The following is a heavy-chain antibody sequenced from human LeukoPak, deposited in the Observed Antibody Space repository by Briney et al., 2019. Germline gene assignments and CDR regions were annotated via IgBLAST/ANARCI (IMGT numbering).Heavy chain of an antibody. Sequence: GASVKVSCKASGGTFSSYTISWVRQAPGQGLEWMGRIIPILGIADYAQKFQGRVTITADKSTSTAYMELSSLRSEDTAVYYCARNYYNSSGYHSPFDYWGQGTLVTVSS. CDR1: GGTFSSYT. CDR2: IIPILGIA. V-gene: IGHV1-69*02. J-gene: IGHJ4*02. CDR3: ARNYYNSSGYHSPFDY. D-gene: IGHD3-22*01.